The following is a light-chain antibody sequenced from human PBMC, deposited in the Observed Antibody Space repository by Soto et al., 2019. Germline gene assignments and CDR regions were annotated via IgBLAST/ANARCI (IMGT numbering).Light chain of an antibody. CDR1: QSITSW. J-gene: IGKJ1*01. CDR3: QQYKSYWT. V-gene: IGKV1-5*03. CDR2: KAS. Sequence: DIQVTQSRSTLSSSVGDRVTITFRASQSITSWLAWYQQTPGKAPNLLIYKASSLANGVPSRFSGSGSGTEFPLTISSLQPDDFATYYCQQYKSYWTFGQGTKVDIK.